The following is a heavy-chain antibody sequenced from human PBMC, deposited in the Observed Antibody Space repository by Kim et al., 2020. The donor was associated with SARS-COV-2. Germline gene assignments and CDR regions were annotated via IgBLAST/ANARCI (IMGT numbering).Heavy chain of an antibody. J-gene: IGHJ6*02. CDR2: INHSGST. CDR1: GGSFSGYY. D-gene: IGHD1-26*01. Sequence: SETLSLTCAVYGGSFSGYYWSWIRQPPGKGLEWIGEINHSGSTNYNPSLKSRVTISVDTSKNQFSLKLSSVTAADTAVYYCAREVGADHVGYYYYYGMDVWGQGTTVTVSS. V-gene: IGHV4-34*01. CDR3: AREVGADHVGYYYYYGMDV.